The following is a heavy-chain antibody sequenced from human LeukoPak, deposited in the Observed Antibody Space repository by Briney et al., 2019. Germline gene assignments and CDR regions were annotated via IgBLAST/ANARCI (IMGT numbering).Heavy chain of an antibody. Sequence: GGSLRLSCAASGFTFSSDAMHWVRQAPGKGLEYVSAISSNGGSTYYANSVKGRFTISRDNSKNTLYLQMGSLRAEDMAVYYCARDSNLDYWGQGTLVTVTS. J-gene: IGHJ4*02. V-gene: IGHV3-64*01. CDR1: GFTFSSDA. CDR3: ARDSNLDY. CDR2: ISSNGGST.